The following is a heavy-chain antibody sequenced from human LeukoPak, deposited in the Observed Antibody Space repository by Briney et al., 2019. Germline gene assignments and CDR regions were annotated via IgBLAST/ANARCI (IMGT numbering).Heavy chain of an antibody. Sequence: PGGSLRLSCAASRFTFSDYYMSWIRQAPGEGLGWVSYISSSGSTIYYADSVKGRFTISRDNAKNSLYLQMNSLRAEDTAVYYCARVGAYYDYVWGSYRSAFDYWGQGTLVTVSS. V-gene: IGHV3-11*01. J-gene: IGHJ4*02. CDR3: ARVGAYYDYVWGSYRSAFDY. D-gene: IGHD3-16*02. CDR2: ISSSGSTI. CDR1: RFTFSDYY.